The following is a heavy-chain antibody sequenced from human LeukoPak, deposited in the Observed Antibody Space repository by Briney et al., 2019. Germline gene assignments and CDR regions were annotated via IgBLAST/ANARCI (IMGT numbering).Heavy chain of an antibody. D-gene: IGHD1-14*01. J-gene: IGHJ3*02. CDR3: ARRSRNGLDAFDI. V-gene: IGHV1-2*02. Sequence: ALVKVSCTASAYTFTGSYLHLVRQAPGQGLEWMGWIDPNNGDTKYAQKFQGRVTMTRDRSISTPYMELSRLTSDDAAVYYCARRSRNGLDAFDIWGQGTMVTVSS. CDR2: IDPNNGDT. CDR1: AYTFTGSY.